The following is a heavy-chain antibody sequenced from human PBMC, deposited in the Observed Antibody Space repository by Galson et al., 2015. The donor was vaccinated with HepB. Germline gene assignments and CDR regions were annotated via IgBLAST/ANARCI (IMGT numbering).Heavy chain of an antibody. CDR2: ISSSSSYI. J-gene: IGHJ3*02. CDR3: ARRQLGSDAFDI. Sequence: SLRLSCAASGFTFSSYSMNWVRQAPGKGLEWVSSISSSSSYIYYADSVKGRFTISRDNAKNSLYLQMNSLRAEDTAVYYCARRQLGSDAFDIRGQGTMVTVSS. CDR1: GFTFSSYS. D-gene: IGHD5-18*01. V-gene: IGHV3-21*01.